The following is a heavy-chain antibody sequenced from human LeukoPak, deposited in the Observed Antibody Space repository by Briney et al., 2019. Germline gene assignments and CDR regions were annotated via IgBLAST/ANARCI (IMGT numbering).Heavy chain of an antibody. Sequence: SVKVSCKASGGTFSSYAISWVRQAPGQGLEWMGGIIPIFGTANYAQKFQGRVTITTDESTSTAYVELSSLRSEDTAVYYCASAYYDFWSGLQAAFDIWGQGTMVTVSS. J-gene: IGHJ3*02. CDR1: GGTFSSYA. CDR2: IIPIFGTA. CDR3: ASAYYDFWSGLQAAFDI. D-gene: IGHD3-3*01. V-gene: IGHV1-69*05.